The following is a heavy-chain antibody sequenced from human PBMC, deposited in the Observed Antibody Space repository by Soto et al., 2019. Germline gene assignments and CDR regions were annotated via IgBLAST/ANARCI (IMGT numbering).Heavy chain of an antibody. J-gene: IGHJ5*02. CDR1: GGSISSGGYY. D-gene: IGHD2-15*01. CDR2: IYYSGST. V-gene: IGHV4-31*03. Sequence: SETLSLTCTVSGGSISSGGYYWRWIRQHPGKGLEWIGYIYYSGSTYYNPSLKSRVTISVDTSKNQFSLKLSSVTAADTAVYYCARDAVVAATTDNWFDPWGQGTLVTVSS. CDR3: ARDAVVAATTDNWFDP.